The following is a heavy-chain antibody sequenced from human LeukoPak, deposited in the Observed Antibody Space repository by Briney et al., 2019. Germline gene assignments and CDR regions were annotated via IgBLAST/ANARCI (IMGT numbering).Heavy chain of an antibody. CDR1: GYRFTNYW. J-gene: IGHJ4*02. V-gene: IGHV5-51*01. CDR3: AIGGDSSTSCYRCFNY. Sequence: GESLKISCQGSGYRFTNYWIGWVRQMPGKGLEWMGIMYPGDSDPRYSPSFQGQVTISADKSIGTAYLQWSSLKASDTAMYYCAIGGDSSTSCYRCFNYWGQGTLVTVSS. D-gene: IGHD2-2*02. CDR2: MYPGDSDP.